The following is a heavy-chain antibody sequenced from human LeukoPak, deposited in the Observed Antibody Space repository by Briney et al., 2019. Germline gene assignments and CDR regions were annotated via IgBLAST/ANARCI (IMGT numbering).Heavy chain of an antibody. CDR3: ARVDSSGWYWYSFDD. CDR2: ISYDGGNR. Sequence: GRSLRLSCAASGFIFSNYAMHWVRQAPGKGLEWVAIISYDGGNRYYADSVKDRFTISRDNSKSTLYSQMNSLRAEDTAIYYCARVDSSGWYWYSFDDWGQGTLVTVSS. D-gene: IGHD6-19*01. V-gene: IGHV3-30-3*01. J-gene: IGHJ4*02. CDR1: GFIFSNYA.